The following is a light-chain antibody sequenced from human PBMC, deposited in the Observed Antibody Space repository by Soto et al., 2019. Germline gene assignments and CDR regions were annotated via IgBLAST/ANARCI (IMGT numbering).Light chain of an antibody. CDR2: DVS. CDR1: SSNVGGYNV. V-gene: IGLV2-14*01. CDR3: SSYTSSSTLV. J-gene: IGLJ2*01. Sequence: QSALTQPASVSGSPGQSITISCTGTSSNVGGYNVVSWYQQHPGKAPKLMIYDVSNRPSGVSNRFSGSKSGNTASLTISGPQAEDEADYYCSSYTSSSTLVFGGGTQLTVL.